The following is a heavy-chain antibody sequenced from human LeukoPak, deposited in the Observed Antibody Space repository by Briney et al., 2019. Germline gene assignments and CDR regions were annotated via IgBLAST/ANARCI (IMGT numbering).Heavy chain of an antibody. J-gene: IGHJ4*02. CDR1: GFTFSSYG. CDR3: ARSSRTTLVY. D-gene: IGHD1-7*01. Sequence: GGSLKLSCAASGFTFSSYGMHWVRQAPGEGLEWVAVIWYDGSNKYYADSVKGRFTISRDNSKNTLYLQMNSLRAEDTAVYYCARSSRTTLVYWGQGTLVTVSS. V-gene: IGHV3-33*01. CDR2: IWYDGSNK.